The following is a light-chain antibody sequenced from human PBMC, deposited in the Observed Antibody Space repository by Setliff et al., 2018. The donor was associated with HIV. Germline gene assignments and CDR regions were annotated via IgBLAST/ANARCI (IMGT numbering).Light chain of an antibody. CDR1: SSDIGSHNH. CDR3: ASYAGSNTLV. CDR2: ELS. J-gene: IGLJ3*02. V-gene: IGLV2-8*01. Sequence: QSALTQPPSASGSPGQSVAISCTGTSSDIGSHNHVSWYQQYPGKAPKLMIYELSQRPSGVPDRFSGSKSGNTASLTVSGLQAEDEADYYCASYAGSNTLVFGGGTKVTVL.